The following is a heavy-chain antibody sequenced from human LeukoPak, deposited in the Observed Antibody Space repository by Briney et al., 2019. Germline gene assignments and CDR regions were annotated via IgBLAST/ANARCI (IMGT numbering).Heavy chain of an antibody. D-gene: IGHD4-23*01. Sequence: SETLSLTCAVYGGSFSGYYWSWIRQPPGKGLEWIGEINHSGSTNYNPSLKSRVTISVDTSKNQFSLKLSSVTAADTAVYYCARARKYNGNPNWIDLWGQGVLVTVSS. J-gene: IGHJ5*02. CDR2: INHSGST. V-gene: IGHV4-34*01. CDR3: ARARKYNGNPNWIDL. CDR1: GGSFSGYY.